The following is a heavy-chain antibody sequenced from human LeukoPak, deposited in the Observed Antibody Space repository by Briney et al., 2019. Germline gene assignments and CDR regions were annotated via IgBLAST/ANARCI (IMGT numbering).Heavy chain of an antibody. Sequence: GGSLRLSCAASGFTFSSYTMNWVRQAPGKGLEWVSSISSSSNYIYYADPLEGRFTISRDNARNSLYLQMNSLGAEDTAVYYCASRHDLIDWGQGTLVTVSS. CDR2: ISSSSNYI. CDR3: ASRHDLID. D-gene: IGHD2-21*01. CDR1: GFTFSSYT. J-gene: IGHJ4*02. V-gene: IGHV3-21*01.